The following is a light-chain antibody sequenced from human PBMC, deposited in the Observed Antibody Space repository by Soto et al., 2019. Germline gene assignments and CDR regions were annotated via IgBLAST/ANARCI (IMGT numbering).Light chain of an antibody. J-gene: IGLJ1*01. CDR2: EVS. CDR3: SSYAGSNIGV. V-gene: IGLV2-8*01. Sequence: QSVLTQPPSASGSPGQSVTISCTGTSSDVGGYNYVSWYQQHPGKAPKLMIYEVSKRPSGVPDRFSGSKSSNTASLTVSGLQAEDEADYYCSSYAGSNIGVFGTGTKVT. CDR1: SSDVGGYNY.